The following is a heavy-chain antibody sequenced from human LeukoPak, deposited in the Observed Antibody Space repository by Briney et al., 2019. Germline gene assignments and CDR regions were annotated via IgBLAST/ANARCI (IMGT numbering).Heavy chain of an antibody. CDR3: ARFVVVPAAMGLSSWFDP. D-gene: IGHD2-2*01. J-gene: IGHJ5*02. CDR2: INPNSGGT. CDR1: GYTFTGYY. V-gene: IGHV1-2*02. Sequence: ASVKVSCKASGYTFTGYYMHWVRQAPGQGLEWMGWINPNSGGTNYAQKFQGRVTMTRDTSISTAYMELSRLRSDDTAVYYCARFVVVPAAMGLSSWFDPWGQGTLVTVSS.